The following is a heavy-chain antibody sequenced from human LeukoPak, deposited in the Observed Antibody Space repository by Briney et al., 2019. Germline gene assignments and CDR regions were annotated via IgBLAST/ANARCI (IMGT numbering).Heavy chain of an antibody. Sequence: GGSLRLSCAASGFTFDDYAMHWVRQAPGKGLEWVSGISWNSGSIGYADSVKGRFTISRDNAKNSLYLQMNSLRAEDMAVYYCARDEHRGNYMDVWGKGTTVTVSS. CDR3: ARDEHRGNYMDV. CDR2: ISWNSGSI. CDR1: GFTFDDYA. J-gene: IGHJ6*03. D-gene: IGHD1/OR15-1a*01. V-gene: IGHV3-9*03.